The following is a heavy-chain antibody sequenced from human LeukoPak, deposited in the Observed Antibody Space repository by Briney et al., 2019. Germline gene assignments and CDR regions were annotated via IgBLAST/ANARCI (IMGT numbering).Heavy chain of an antibody. CDR3: ASYVDYLYY. CDR2: IISDESST. J-gene: IGHJ4*02. D-gene: IGHD4-17*01. V-gene: IGHV3-74*01. CDR1: GFTFSSYW. Sequence: GGSVRLSCAASGFTFSSYWMHWVRQAPGKGLVWVSRIISDESSTSYADSVKGRFTISRDNAKNTLYLQMNSLRAEDTAVYYCASYVDYLYYWGQGTLVTVSS.